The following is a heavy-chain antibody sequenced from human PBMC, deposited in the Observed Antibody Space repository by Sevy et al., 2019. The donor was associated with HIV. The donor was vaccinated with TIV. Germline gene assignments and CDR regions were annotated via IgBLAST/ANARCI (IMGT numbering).Heavy chain of an antibody. D-gene: IGHD3-10*01. Sequence: GGSLRLSCAASGFSFTNYAMHWLRQAPGKGLEWVAVIWYDGSNKYYEDSVKGRFTISRDNSKNTLYLEMNGLRAEDTAVYYCAGEGTLTGDRGWIDPWGQGTLVTVSS. J-gene: IGHJ5*02. V-gene: IGHV3-33*01. CDR1: GFSFTNYA. CDR3: AGEGTLTGDRGWIDP. CDR2: IWYDGSNK.